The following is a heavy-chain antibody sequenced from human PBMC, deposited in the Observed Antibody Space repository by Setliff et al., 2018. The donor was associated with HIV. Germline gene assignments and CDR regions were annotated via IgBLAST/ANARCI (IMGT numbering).Heavy chain of an antibody. J-gene: IGHJ5*02. D-gene: IGHD3-9*01. V-gene: IGHV3-21*01. CDR1: GFTFSTYS. CDR3: ARDNGRYFDRGWFDP. CDR2: ISSSSSYT. Sequence: PGGSLRLSCEASGFTFSTYSMNWVRQAPGKGLEWVSYISSSSSYTHYADSVKGRFTITRDNAENSLYRQMNSLRAEDTAVYYCARDNGRYFDRGWFDPWGQGALVTVSS.